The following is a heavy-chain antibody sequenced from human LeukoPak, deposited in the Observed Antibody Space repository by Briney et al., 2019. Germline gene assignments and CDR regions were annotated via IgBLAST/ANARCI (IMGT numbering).Heavy chain of an antibody. V-gene: IGHV1-69*01. J-gene: IGHJ6*03. CDR1: GGTFSSYA. CDR2: IIPIFGTA. D-gene: IGHD2-2*01. Sequence: SVKVSCKASGGTFSSYAISWVRQAPGQGLEWMGGIIPIFGTANYAQKFQGRVTITADESTSTAYMELSSLRSEDTAVYYCARSDIVVVPAVQNYYYYYMDVRGKGTTVTVSS. CDR3: ARSDIVVVPAVQNYYYYYMDV.